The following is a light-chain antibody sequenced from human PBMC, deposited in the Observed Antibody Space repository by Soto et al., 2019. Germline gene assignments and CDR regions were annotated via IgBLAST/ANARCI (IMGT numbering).Light chain of an antibody. J-gene: IGLJ1*01. Sequence: QSVLTQPASVSGSPGQSIAISCTGTSSDVGSYNTVSWYQQYPGKAPKLMIHDVNNRPSGISDRFSGSKSGNTASLTISGLQAEDEAYYYCSSFTSSTSYVFGTGTKLTVL. CDR3: SSFTSSTSYV. CDR2: DVN. V-gene: IGLV2-14*03. CDR1: SSDVGSYNT.